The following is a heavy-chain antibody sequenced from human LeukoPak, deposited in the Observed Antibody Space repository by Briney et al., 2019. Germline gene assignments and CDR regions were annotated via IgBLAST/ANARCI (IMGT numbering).Heavy chain of an antibody. V-gene: IGHV4-34*01. Sequence: SETLSLTCAVYGGSFSGYYWSRIRQPPGKGLEWIGEINHSGSTNYNPSLKSRVTISVDTSKNQFSLKLSSVTAADTAVYYCARTTEGGYTYDYFYYYYMDVWGKGTTVTISS. D-gene: IGHD5-18*01. CDR3: ARTTEGGYTYDYFYYYYMDV. J-gene: IGHJ6*03. CDR1: GGSFSGYY. CDR2: INHSGST.